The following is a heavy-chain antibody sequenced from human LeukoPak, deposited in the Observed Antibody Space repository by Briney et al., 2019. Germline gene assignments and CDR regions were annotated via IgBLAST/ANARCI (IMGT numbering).Heavy chain of an antibody. CDR1: GFTFSSYG. D-gene: IGHD4-17*01. V-gene: IGHV3-33*01. CDR3: AREEGRGDYEVLYYYYGMDV. Sequence: GGSLRLSCAASGFTFSSYGMHWVRQAPGKGLEWVAVIWYDGINKYYADPVKCRFTISRDNSKNTLYLQMTSLRAEDTAVYYCAREEGRGDYEVLYYYYGMDVWGQGTTVTVSS. CDR2: IWYDGINK. J-gene: IGHJ6*02.